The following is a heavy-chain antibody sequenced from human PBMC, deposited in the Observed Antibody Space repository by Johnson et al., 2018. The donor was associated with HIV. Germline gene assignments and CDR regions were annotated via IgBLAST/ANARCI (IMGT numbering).Heavy chain of an antibody. CDR3: AKGGADYSDSRGYSENDAFDI. Sequence: VQLVESGGGLVQPGESLKLSCAASGLSFSDSAIHWVRQAAGKGLEWVSFISSSGSTIYYADSVKGRFTISRDNSKNTLYLQMNSLRAEDTAVYYCAKGGADYSDSRGYSENDAFDIWGQGTMVTVSS. D-gene: IGHD3-22*01. CDR1: GLSFSDSA. J-gene: IGHJ3*02. CDR2: ISSSGSTI. V-gene: IGHV3-48*01.